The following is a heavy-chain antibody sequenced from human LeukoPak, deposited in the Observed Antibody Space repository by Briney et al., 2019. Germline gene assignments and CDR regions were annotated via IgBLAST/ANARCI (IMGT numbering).Heavy chain of an antibody. CDR3: AKDTDRIVGATSAFDY. CDR2: IKTDGSTI. CDR1: GFVFSNYW. D-gene: IGHD1-26*01. Sequence: PGGSLRLSCASSGFVFSNYWMHWVRQAPGKGLVWVSRIKTDGSTITYADSVKGRFTISRDNAMNTLYLQMNSLRAEDMALYYCAKDTDRIVGATSAFDYWGQGTLVTVSS. J-gene: IGHJ4*02. V-gene: IGHV3-74*01.